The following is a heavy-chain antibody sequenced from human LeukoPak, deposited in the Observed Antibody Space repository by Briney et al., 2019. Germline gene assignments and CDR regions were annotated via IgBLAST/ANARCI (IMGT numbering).Heavy chain of an antibody. J-gene: IGHJ4*02. CDR3: ARQEVVGATGGDY. CDR1: GGSISSSSYY. CDR2: IYYSGST. V-gene: IGHV4-39*01. Sequence: PSGTLSLTCTVSGGSISSSSYYWGWIRQPPGQGLEWIGSIYYSGSTYYNPSLKSRVTISVDTSKNQFSLKLSSVTAADTAVYYCARQEVVGATGGDYWGQGTLVTVSS. D-gene: IGHD1-26*01.